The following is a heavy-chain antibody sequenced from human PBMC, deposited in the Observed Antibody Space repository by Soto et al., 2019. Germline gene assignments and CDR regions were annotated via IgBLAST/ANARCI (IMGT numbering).Heavy chain of an antibody. CDR2: ISAYNGNT. CDR1: GYTFTSYG. J-gene: IGHJ4*02. D-gene: IGHD3-10*01. CDR3: ARHNRTPLLWFGELSS. V-gene: IGHV1-18*04. Sequence: ASVKVSCKASGYTFTSYGISWVRQAPGQGLEWMGWISAYNGNTNYAQKLQGRVTITTDTSTSTAYMELRSLRSDDTAVYYCARHNRTPLLWFGELSSWGQGTLVTVSS.